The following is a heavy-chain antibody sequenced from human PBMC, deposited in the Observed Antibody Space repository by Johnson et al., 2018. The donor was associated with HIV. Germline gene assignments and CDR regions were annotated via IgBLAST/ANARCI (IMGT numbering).Heavy chain of an antibody. J-gene: IGHJ3*02. D-gene: IGHD1-26*01. V-gene: IGHV3-64*01. CDR1: GFTFSNFA. CDR3: ARLEELLRAFDI. CDR2: IGSDGVST. Sequence: VQLVESGGGLVQPEGSLRLSCAASGFTFSNFALHWVRQAPGKGLQYVSRIGSDGVSTYYANSVIGRFTISRDNSKNTVYLQMNSLRAEDTAVYYCARLEELLRAFDIWGQGTMVTVSS.